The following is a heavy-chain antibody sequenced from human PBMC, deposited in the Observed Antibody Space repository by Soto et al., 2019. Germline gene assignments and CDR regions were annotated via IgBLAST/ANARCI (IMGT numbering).Heavy chain of an antibody. J-gene: IGHJ5*02. V-gene: IGHV4-31*03. CDR2: IYYSGST. CDR3: ARDAVGGSPFEWGWFDP. D-gene: IGHD2-15*01. Sequence: PSETLSLTCTVSGGSISSGGYYWSWILQHPGKGLEWIGYIYYSGSTYYNPSLKSRVTISVDTSKNQFSLKLSSVTAADTAVYYCARDAVGGSPFEWGWFDPWGQGTLVTVSS. CDR1: GGSISSGGYY.